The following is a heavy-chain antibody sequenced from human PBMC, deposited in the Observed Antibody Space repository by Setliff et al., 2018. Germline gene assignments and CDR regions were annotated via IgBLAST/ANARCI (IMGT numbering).Heavy chain of an antibody. CDR3: ARESVVVVTTTNYYYYIDV. V-gene: IGHV1-69*05. J-gene: IGHJ6*03. D-gene: IGHD2-21*02. CDR2: IIPIFGTT. Sequence: SVKVSCKASGGAFSSYGITWVRQAPGQGLEWMGGIIPIFGTTTYAQKFLGRVTITTDESSSTGYMELSSLRSEDTAVYFCARESVVVVTTTNYYYYIDVWGEGTTVTVSS. CDR1: GGAFSSYG.